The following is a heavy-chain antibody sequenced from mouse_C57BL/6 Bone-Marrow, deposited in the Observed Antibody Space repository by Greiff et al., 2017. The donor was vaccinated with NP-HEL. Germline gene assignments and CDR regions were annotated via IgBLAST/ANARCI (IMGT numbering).Heavy chain of an antibody. CDR1: GFTFSDAW. CDR3: TREDYYGNWYFDV. V-gene: IGHV6-6*01. D-gene: IGHD1-2*01. J-gene: IGHJ1*03. CDR2: LRNKVNNHAT. Sequence: EVQGVESGGGLVQPGGSMKLSCAASGFTFSDAWMDWVRQSPEKGLEWVAELRNKVNNHATSSAVSVKGRFTISRDDPKSSVYLQMNSLRAEDTGIYYCTREDYYGNWYFDVWGTGTTVTVSS.